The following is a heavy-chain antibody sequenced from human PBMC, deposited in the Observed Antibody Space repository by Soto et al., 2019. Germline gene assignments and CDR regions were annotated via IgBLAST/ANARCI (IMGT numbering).Heavy chain of an antibody. CDR3: ALTLNCIITSCYLPHHV. Sequence: QITLKESGPTLVKPTQTLTLTCTFSGFSLSTSGVGVGWIRQPPGKALEWLALIYWDDDKRYSPSLKSRLTITHPTSKHQPVLTMTNLDPVATATYYCALTLNCIITSCYLPHHVWRQGTTLTLSS. CDR1: GFSLSTSGVG. D-gene: IGHD2-2*01. J-gene: IGHJ6*02. CDR2: IYWDDDK. V-gene: IGHV2-5*02.